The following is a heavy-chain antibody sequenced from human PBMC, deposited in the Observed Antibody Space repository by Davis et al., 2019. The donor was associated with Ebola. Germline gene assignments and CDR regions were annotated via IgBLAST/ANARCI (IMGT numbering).Heavy chain of an antibody. J-gene: IGHJ4*02. V-gene: IGHV1-3*01. D-gene: IGHD6-6*01. CDR3: ASGPSSSSFVY. Sequence: AASVKVSCKASGYTFTSYAIHWMRQAPGQRLEWMGWINAGNGNTKYSQKLQGRVTFTSDTSASTAYMELSSLRSEDTAVYYCASGPSSSSFVYWGQGTLVTVSS. CDR1: GYTFTSYA. CDR2: INAGNGNT.